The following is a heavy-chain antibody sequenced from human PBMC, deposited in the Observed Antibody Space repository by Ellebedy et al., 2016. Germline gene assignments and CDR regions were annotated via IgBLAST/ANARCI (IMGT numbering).Heavy chain of an antibody. CDR2: ITSSSSYI. V-gene: IGHV3-21*01. D-gene: IGHD3-16*01. J-gene: IGHJ5*02. CDR3: ARGVGGTSLNWFDP. Sequence: GESLKISXVASGFTFNVAGMNWVRQAPGKGLEWVSSITSSSSYIFYADSVKGRFTISRDNAKNSVYLQMNSLRGEDTALYYCARGVGGTSLNWFDPWGQGTLVTVSS. CDR1: GFTFNVAG.